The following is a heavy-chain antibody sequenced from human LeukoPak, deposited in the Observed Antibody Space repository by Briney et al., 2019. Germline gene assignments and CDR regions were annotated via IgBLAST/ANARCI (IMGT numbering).Heavy chain of an antibody. CDR1: GGSISSYY. Sequence: SETLSLTCTVSGGSISSYYWSWIRQPPGKGLEWIGYIYCSGSTNYNPSLKSRVTISVDTSKNQFSLKPSSVTAADTAVYYCARDGGIVGATPYFDYWGQGTLVTVSS. D-gene: IGHD1-26*01. J-gene: IGHJ4*02. V-gene: IGHV4-59*01. CDR3: ARDGGIVGATPYFDY. CDR2: IYCSGST.